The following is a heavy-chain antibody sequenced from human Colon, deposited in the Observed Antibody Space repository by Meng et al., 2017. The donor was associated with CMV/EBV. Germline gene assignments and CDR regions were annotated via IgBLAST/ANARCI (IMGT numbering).Heavy chain of an antibody. D-gene: IGHD2-2*01. V-gene: IGHV3-21*01. Sequence: GGSLRLSCAVSGFTLSNYEMNWVRQAPGKGLEWVSSISSGSRSVYYADSVKGRFTISRDNAKSSLYLQMNSLTAEDTAVYYCARDRKDLTVLSPATTYFEYWGQGTLVTVSS. CDR3: ARDRKDLTVLSPATTYFEY. CDR2: ISSGSRSV. CDR1: GFTLSNYE. J-gene: IGHJ4*02.